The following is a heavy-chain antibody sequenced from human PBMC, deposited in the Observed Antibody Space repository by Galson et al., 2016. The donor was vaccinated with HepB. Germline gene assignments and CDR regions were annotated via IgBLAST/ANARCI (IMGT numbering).Heavy chain of an antibody. D-gene: IGHD2-21*01. J-gene: IGHJ4*02. CDR3: MSHIL. CDR1: GFIFTNYW. CDR2: VNGNGNDK. V-gene: IGHV3-7*01. Sequence: SLRLSCAASGFIFTNYWMSWVRQAPGKGLEWVANVNGNGNDKYYVDSVKGRFTISRDNAKNSVYLQMNSLRAEDTAVYYCMSHILWGQGTLVTVSS.